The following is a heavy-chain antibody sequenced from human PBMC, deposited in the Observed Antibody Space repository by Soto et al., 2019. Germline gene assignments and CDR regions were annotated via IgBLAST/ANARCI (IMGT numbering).Heavy chain of an antibody. Sequence: QVQLVESGGGVVQPGRSLRLSCAASGFTFSSYGMHWVRQAPGKGLEWVAVISYDGSNKYYADSVKGRFTISRDNSKNTLYLQMNSLRAEDTAVYYCVKHHYSYGYFDYYYGMDVWGQGTTVTVSS. D-gene: IGHD5-18*01. CDR1: GFTFSSYG. CDR3: VKHHYSYGYFDYYYGMDV. CDR2: ISYDGSNK. V-gene: IGHV3-30*18. J-gene: IGHJ6*02.